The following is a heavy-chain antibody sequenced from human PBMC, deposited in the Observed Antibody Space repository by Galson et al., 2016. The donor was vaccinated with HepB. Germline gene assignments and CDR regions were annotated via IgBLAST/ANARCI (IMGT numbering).Heavy chain of an antibody. CDR3: AKRIGAGGQFDY. Sequence: SLRLSCAASGFTFGAYTMNWVRQSPGKGLEWVSTVSSDSLHKYYADSVGGRFTVSRDNAKNSVYLQMNSLRAEDTAIYYCAKRIGAGGQFDYWGQGTLVTVSS. CDR2: VSSDSLHK. D-gene: IGHD6-13*01. V-gene: IGHV3-21*04. J-gene: IGHJ4*02. CDR1: GFTFGAYT.